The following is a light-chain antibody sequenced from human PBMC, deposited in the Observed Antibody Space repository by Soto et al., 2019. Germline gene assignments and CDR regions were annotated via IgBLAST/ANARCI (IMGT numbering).Light chain of an antibody. CDR3: QSYDSSNQGVI. Sequence: NFMLTQPHSVSESPGKTVTISCTGSSGSIASNYVQWYQQHPGSAPTTVIYEDNQRPSGVPDRFSGSIDSSSNSASLTISGLKTEDEADYYCQSYDSSNQGVIFGGGTKLTVL. CDR2: EDN. V-gene: IGLV6-57*02. CDR1: SGSIASNY. J-gene: IGLJ2*01.